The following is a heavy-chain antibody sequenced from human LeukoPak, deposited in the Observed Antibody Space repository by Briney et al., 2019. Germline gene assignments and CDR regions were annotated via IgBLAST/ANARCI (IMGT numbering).Heavy chain of an antibody. V-gene: IGHV3-23*01. CDR1: GFTFNSYA. Sequence: GGSLRLSCAASGFTFNSYAMSWVRKAPGKGLEWFSAISGSGGSTFYADSVKGRFTISRDNSKNTLYLQMNSLRGEDTAVYYCAKEAGSGWTIFDYWGQGTLVTVSS. D-gene: IGHD6-19*01. J-gene: IGHJ4*02. CDR2: ISGSGGST. CDR3: AKEAGSGWTIFDY.